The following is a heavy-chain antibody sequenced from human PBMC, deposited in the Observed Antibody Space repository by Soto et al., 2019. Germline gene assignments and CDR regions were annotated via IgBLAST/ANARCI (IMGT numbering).Heavy chain of an antibody. Sequence: SETLSLTCTVSGGYIRSGGYYLSWIRQHPGKGLEWIGYIYYSGSTYYNPSLKSRVTISVDTSKNQFSLKLSSVTAADTAVYYCARDSGYSYGPIDYWGQGTLVTVSS. D-gene: IGHD5-18*01. CDR1: GGYIRSGGYY. CDR2: IYYSGST. CDR3: ARDSGYSYGPIDY. V-gene: IGHV4-31*03. J-gene: IGHJ4*02.